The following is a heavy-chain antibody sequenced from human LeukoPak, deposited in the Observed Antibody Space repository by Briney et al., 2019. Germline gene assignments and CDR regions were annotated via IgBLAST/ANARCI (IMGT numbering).Heavy chain of an antibody. CDR3: VRGARYSGSYYDC. CDR1: GFTFSSYW. Sequence: GGSLRLSCAASGFTFSSYWMSWIRQAPGKGLEWVSYISGSSSYTNYADSVKGRFTISRDNAKNSLYLQMNSLRAEDTAVYYCVRGARYSGSYYDCWGQGTLVTVSS. J-gene: IGHJ4*02. D-gene: IGHD1-26*01. CDR2: ISGSSSYT. V-gene: IGHV3-11*05.